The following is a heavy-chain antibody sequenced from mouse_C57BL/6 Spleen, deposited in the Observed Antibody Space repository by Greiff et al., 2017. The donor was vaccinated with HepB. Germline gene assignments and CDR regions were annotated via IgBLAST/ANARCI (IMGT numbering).Heavy chain of an antibody. J-gene: IGHJ2*01. V-gene: IGHV1-81*01. CDR2: IYPRSGNT. CDR1: GYTFTSYG. CDR3: ARDDDYDEGDYFDY. Sequence: VQLQQSGAELARPGASVKLSCKASGYTFTSYGISWVKQRTGQGLEWIGEIYPRSGNTYYNEKFKGKATLTADKSSSTAYMELRSLTSEDSAVYFCARDDDYDEGDYFDYWGQGTTLTVSS. D-gene: IGHD2-4*01.